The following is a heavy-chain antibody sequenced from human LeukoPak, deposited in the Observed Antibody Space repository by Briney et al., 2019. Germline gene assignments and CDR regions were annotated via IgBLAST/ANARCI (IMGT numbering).Heavy chain of an antibody. D-gene: IGHD2-15*01. CDR2: IKEDGSQK. J-gene: IGHJ4*02. Sequence: GGSLRLSCAASGFTFSTYWMTWVRQAPGKGLEWVANIKEDGSQKYYVDSVKGRFTISRGNAKNSLYLQMDSLRAEDTAVYYCARDTGCAGGNCFSFYDSWGQGTLVTVSS. CDR1: GFTFSTYW. CDR3: ARDTGCAGGNCFSFYDS. V-gene: IGHV3-7*01.